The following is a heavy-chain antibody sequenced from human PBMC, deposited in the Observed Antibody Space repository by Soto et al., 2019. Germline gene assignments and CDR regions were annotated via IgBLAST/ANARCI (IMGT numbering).Heavy chain of an antibody. CDR1: GFTFSNYG. J-gene: IGHJ4*02. V-gene: IGHV3-23*01. CDR3: AKKSGVGATWYFDY. Sequence: HPGGSLRFSCAASGFTFSNYGMSWVRQAPGKGLEWVSALPEIGTNTYYADSVKGRFTISRDNSKNTLFLQINNLRAGDTAVYYCAKKSGVGATWYFDYWGQGTLVTVSS. CDR2: LPEIGTNT. D-gene: IGHD1-26*01.